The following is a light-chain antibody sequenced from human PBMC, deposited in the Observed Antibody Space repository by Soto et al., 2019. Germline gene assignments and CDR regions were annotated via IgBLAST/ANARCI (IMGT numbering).Light chain of an antibody. CDR1: SSDVGGYKY. CDR3: SSYAGINNLGV. Sequence: QSALTQPPSASGSPGQSVTISRTGTSSDVGGYKYVSWYQQHPGKAPKLMIFEVNKRPSGVPDRFSGSKSGNTASPTVSGLQAEDEADYYCSSYAGINNLGVFGTGTKVTVL. J-gene: IGLJ1*01. CDR2: EVN. V-gene: IGLV2-8*01.